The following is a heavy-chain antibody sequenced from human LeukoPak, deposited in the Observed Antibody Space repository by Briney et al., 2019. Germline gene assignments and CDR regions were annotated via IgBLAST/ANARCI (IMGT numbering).Heavy chain of an antibody. V-gene: IGHV3-13*01. CDR1: GFTFSSYG. J-gene: IGHJ4*02. D-gene: IGHD1-26*01. CDR2: IGTAGDT. CDR3: ARAVLRSGSYFFDY. Sequence: GGSLRLSCAASGFTFSSYGMHWVRHATGKGLEWVSAIGTAGDTYYPGSVKGRFTISRENAKNSLYLQMNSLRAGDTAVYYCARAVLRSGSYFFDYWGQGTLVTVSS.